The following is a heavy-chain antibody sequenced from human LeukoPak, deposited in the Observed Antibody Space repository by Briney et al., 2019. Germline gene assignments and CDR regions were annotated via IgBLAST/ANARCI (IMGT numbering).Heavy chain of an antibody. V-gene: IGHV3-30-3*01. CDR2: ISYDGSNK. CDR3: ARDPLYYYGSGSYRPGSYGMDV. Sequence: GRSLKLSCAASGFTFSDSAMHWVRQAPGKGLEWVAVISYDGSNKYYADSVKGRFTISRDNSKNTLYLQMNSLRAEDTAVYYCARDPLYYYGSGSYRPGSYGMDVWGQGTTVTVSS. J-gene: IGHJ6*02. CDR1: GFTFSDSA. D-gene: IGHD3-10*01.